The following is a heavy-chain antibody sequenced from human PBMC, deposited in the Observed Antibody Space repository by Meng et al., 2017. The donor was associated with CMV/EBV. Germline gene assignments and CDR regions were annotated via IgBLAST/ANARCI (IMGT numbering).Heavy chain of an antibody. D-gene: IGHD5-18*01. CDR2: INPNSGGT. CDR1: GYTFTGYY. CDR3: ARSRIQLWLHHYYYGMDV. V-gene: IGHV1-2*02. J-gene: IGHJ6*02. Sequence: ASVKVFCKASGYTFTGYYMHWVRQAPGQGLEWMGWINPNSGGTNYAQKFQGRVTMTRDTSISTAYMELSRLRSDDTAVYYCARSRIQLWLHHYYYGMDVWGQGTTVTVSS.